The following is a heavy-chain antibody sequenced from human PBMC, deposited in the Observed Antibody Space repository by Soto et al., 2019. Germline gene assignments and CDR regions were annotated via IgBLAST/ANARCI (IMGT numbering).Heavy chain of an antibody. Sequence: PGGSLRLSCAASGFTVSSNYMSWVRQAPGKGLEWVSVIYSGGSTYYADSVKGRFTISRDNSKNTLYLQMNSLRAEDTAVYYCARDVRDGYNSYYYYGMDVWGQGTTVTVSS. D-gene: IGHD5-12*01. V-gene: IGHV3-53*01. CDR3: ARDVRDGYNSYYYYGMDV. CDR1: GFTVSSNY. J-gene: IGHJ6*02. CDR2: IYSGGST.